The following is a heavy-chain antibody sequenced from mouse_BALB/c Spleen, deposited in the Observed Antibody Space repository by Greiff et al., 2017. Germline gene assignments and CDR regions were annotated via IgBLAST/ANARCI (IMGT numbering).Heavy chain of an antibody. CDR3: TGGFYDGPWFAY. V-gene: IGHV1-54*01. CDR1: GYAFTNYL. D-gene: IGHD2-3*01. CDR2: INPGSGGT. J-gene: IGHJ3*01. Sequence: QVQLQESGAELVRPGTSVKVSCKASGYAFTNYLIEWVKQRPGQGLEWIGVINPGSGGTNYDEKFKSKGTLTVDTSSSTAYMHLSSLTSEDSAVYYCTGGFYDGPWFAYWGQGTLVTVSA.